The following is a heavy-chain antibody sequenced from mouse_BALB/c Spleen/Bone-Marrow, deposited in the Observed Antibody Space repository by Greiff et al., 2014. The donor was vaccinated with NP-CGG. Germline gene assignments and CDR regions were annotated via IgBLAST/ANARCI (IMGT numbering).Heavy chain of an antibody. V-gene: IGHV1S137*01. CDR2: ISTYYGDA. CDR1: GYTFTDYA. Sequence: VMLVESGAELVRPGVSVKISCKGSGYTFTDYAMHWVKQSHAKSLEWIGVISTYYGDASYNQKFKGKATMTVDKSSSTAYMELARLTSEDSAIYYCARRGRYDGFDYWGQGTTLTVSS. J-gene: IGHJ2*01. D-gene: IGHD2-14*01. CDR3: ARRGRYDGFDY.